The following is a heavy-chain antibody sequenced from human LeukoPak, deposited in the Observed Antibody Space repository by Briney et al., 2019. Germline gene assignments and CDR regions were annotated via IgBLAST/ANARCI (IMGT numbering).Heavy chain of an antibody. D-gene: IGHD5-18*01. V-gene: IGHV4-30-2*01. CDR1: GGSISSGGYS. J-gene: IGHJ4*02. Sequence: SETLSLTCAVSGGSISSGGYSWNWIRQPPGKGLEWIGYIYHSGSTYYNPSLKSRVTISVDRSKDQFSLNLSSVTAADTAVYYCARGRGTALANYYFDYWGQGTLVTDSS. CDR2: IYHSGST. CDR3: ARGRGTALANYYFDY.